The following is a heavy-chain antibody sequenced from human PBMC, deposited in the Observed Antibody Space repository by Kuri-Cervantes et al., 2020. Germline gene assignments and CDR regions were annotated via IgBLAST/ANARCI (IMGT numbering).Heavy chain of an antibody. V-gene: IGHV3-66*02. CDR1: GFTFSSYW. Sequence: GESLKISCAASGFTFSSYWMHWVRQAPGKGLEWVSVIYSGGSTYYADSVKGRFTISRDNSKNTLYLQMNSLRAEDTAVYYCARGVVGLRNWFDPWGQGTLVTVSS. CDR3: ARGVVGLRNWFDP. J-gene: IGHJ5*02. CDR2: IYSGGST. D-gene: IGHD4-17*01.